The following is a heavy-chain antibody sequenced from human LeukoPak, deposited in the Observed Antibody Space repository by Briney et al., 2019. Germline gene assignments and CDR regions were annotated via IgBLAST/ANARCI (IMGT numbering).Heavy chain of an antibody. CDR2: MNTNSGNT. D-gene: IGHD3-10*01. CDR3: VRLMVRGVLGH. V-gene: IGHV1-8*01. Sequence: ASVKVSFMTSGYTFIDYDINWVRQATGQGLEWMGWMNTNSGNTGYAQKFQGRVTMTRDTSITTAYMELSSLRSDDTAVYYCVRLMVRGVLGHWGQGTPVTVSS. CDR1: GYTFIDYD. J-gene: IGHJ4*02.